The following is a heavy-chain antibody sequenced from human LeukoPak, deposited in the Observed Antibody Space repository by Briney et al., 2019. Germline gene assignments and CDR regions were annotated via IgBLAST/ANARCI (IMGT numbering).Heavy chain of an antibody. V-gene: IGHV3-13*01. CDR2: IGIAGDT. Sequence: GGSLRLSCAVSGFTFSAYAMSWVRQAPGKGLEWVSAIGIAGDTYYLDSVKGRFTISRENAKNSLYLQMNSLRVGDTAVYYCARGQLVRAGYFDLWGRGTLVTVSS. CDR1: GFTFSAYA. D-gene: IGHD3-10*01. CDR3: ARGQLVRAGYFDL. J-gene: IGHJ2*01.